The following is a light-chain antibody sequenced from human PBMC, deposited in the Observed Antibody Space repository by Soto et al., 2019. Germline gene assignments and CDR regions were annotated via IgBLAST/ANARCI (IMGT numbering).Light chain of an antibody. CDR3: CSYAGSYTWV. CDR2: DVS. V-gene: IGLV2-11*01. J-gene: IGLJ3*02. Sequence: QSALTQPRSVSGSPGQSVTISCSGISSDVGGYNFVSWYQQHPGKAPKLMIYDVSKRPSGVPDRFSGSKSGNTASLTISGRQAEDEADYYCCSYAGSYTWVFGGGTKVTVL. CDR1: SSDVGGYNF.